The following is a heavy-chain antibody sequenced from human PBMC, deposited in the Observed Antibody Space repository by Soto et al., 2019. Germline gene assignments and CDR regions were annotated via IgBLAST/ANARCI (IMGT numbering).Heavy chain of an antibody. CDR2: ISAYNGNT. Sequence: SVKVSCKASGYTFTSYGISWVRQAPGQGLEWMGWISAYNGNTNYAQKLQGRVTMTTDTSTSTAYMELRSLRSDDTAVYYCANNGIAAQGRYYYYYGMDVWGQGTTVTVS. CDR1: GYTFTSYG. CDR3: ANNGIAAQGRYYYYYGMDV. D-gene: IGHD6-6*01. V-gene: IGHV1-18*01. J-gene: IGHJ6*02.